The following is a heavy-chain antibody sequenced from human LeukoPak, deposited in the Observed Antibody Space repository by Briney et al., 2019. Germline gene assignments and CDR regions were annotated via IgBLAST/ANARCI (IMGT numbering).Heavy chain of an antibody. V-gene: IGHV5-51*01. CDR1: GYSFPTYW. D-gene: IGHD5-12*01. CDR2: IYPGDSDT. J-gene: IGHJ4*02. Sequence: GESLKISCKGSGYSFPTYWIGWVRQMPGKGLEWMGIIYPGDSDTRYSPSFQGQVTISADKSINTAYLQWSSLKASDTAMYYCARLEGYSGYDFPFDYWGQGTLVTVSS. CDR3: ARLEGYSGYDFPFDY.